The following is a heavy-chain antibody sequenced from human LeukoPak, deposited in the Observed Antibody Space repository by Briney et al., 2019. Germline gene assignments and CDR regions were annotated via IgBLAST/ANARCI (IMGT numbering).Heavy chain of an antibody. J-gene: IGHJ5*02. V-gene: IGHV4-61*02. CDR3: ARVHGITAYNWFDP. Sequence: SQTLSLTCTVSGGSISSGSYYWSWIRQPAGKGLEWIGRIYTSGSTNYNPSLKSRVTISVDTSKNQFSLKLSSVTAADTAVYYCARVHGITAYNWFDPWGQGTLVTVSS. CDR2: IYTSGST. D-gene: IGHD1-20*01. CDR1: GGSISSGSYY.